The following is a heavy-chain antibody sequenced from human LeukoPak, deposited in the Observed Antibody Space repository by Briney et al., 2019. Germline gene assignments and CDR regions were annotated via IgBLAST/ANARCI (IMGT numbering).Heavy chain of an antibody. CDR2: INHSGST. CDR1: GGSFSGYD. J-gene: IGHJ4*02. CDR3: ARDQDGF. V-gene: IGHV4-34*01. D-gene: IGHD2-2*01. Sequence: PSETLSLTCAVYGGSFSGYDWSWIRQPPGKGLEWIGEINHSGSTNYNPSLKSRVTISVDTSKNQFSLKLSSVTAADTAVYYCARDQDGFWGQGTLVTVSS.